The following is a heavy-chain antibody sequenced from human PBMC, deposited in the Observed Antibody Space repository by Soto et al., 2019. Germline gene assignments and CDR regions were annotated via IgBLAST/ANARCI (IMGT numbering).Heavy chain of an antibody. V-gene: IGHV4-34*01. Sequence: SETLSLTCAVYGGSFTGYLWSWIRQPPGKGLEWIGETSHRGVTDYNPSLKSRVTISADTSKNQFSLTLSTVTAADTALYYCARVAAVAGGFYYGMGVWGQGTTVTVSS. CDR2: TSHRGVT. CDR1: GGSFTGYL. CDR3: ARVAAVAGGFYYGMGV. D-gene: IGHD6-19*01. J-gene: IGHJ6*01.